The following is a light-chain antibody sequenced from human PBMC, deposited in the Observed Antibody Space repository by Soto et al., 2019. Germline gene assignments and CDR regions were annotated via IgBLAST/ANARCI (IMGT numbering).Light chain of an antibody. CDR3: PQYGSSPFT. V-gene: IGKV3-20*01. CDR2: GAS. J-gene: IGKJ3*01. Sequence: EIVLTQSPGTLSLSPGERATLSCRASQSISSSYLAWYQQKPGQAPRLLIYGASSRATGIPDRFSGSGSGTDFTLTISRLEPEDVAVYYCPQYGSSPFTFGPGTKVDIK. CDR1: QSISSSY.